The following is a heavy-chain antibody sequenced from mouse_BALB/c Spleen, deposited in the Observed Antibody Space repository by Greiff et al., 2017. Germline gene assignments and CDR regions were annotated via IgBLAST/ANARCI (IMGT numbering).Heavy chain of an antibody. CDR2: ISSGGSYT. D-gene: IGHD2-3*01. Sequence: EVQVVESGGGLVKPGGSLKLSCAASGFTFSSYAMSWVRQSPEKRLEWVAEISSGGSYTYYPDTVTGRFTISRDNAKNTLYLEMSSLRSEDTAMYYCAREGDGYSSWFAYWGQGTLVTVSA. V-gene: IGHV5-9-4*01. CDR1: GFTFSSYA. J-gene: IGHJ3*01. CDR3: AREGDGYSSWFAY.